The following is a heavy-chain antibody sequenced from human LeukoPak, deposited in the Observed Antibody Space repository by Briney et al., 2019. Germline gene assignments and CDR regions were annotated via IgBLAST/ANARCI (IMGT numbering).Heavy chain of an antibody. J-gene: IGHJ6*02. CDR2: IYAGGST. V-gene: IGHV3-66*02. D-gene: IGHD6-13*01. CDR1: GLTVSSNY. CDR3: ARGFGKAAADVFGGYTMDV. Sequence: GVSLRPSCAASGLTVSSNYMSWVRQAPGKGLEWVSLIYAGGSTYYADSVRGRFTIPRDNSKNTLYLQMNSPTPEDTAVYYCARGFGKAAADVFGGYTMDVWGQGTTVTVSS.